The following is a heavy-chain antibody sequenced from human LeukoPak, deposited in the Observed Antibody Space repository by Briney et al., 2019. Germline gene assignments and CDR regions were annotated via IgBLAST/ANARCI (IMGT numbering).Heavy chain of an antibody. D-gene: IGHD3-9*01. J-gene: IGHJ4*02. CDR1: GFTFDDYA. V-gene: IGHV3-43D*03. Sequence: PGGSLRLSCAASGFTFDDYAMHWVRQAPGKGLEWVSLISWDVGSTYYADSVKGRFTISRDNSKNSLYLQMNSLRAEDTALYYCAKDISAYDILTGYVDYCGQGTLVTVSS. CDR2: ISWDVGST. CDR3: AKDISAYDILTGYVDY.